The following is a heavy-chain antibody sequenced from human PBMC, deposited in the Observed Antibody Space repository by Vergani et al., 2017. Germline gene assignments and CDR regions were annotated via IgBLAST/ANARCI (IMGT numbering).Heavy chain of an antibody. CDR1: GDIFNNYT. Sequence: QVHLEQSGTEVKKPGSSVKVSCKVSGDIFNNYTVTWVRQAPGQGLEWMGWINPNSGGTNYAQKFQGRVTMTRDTSISTAYMELSRLRSDDTAVYYCARVIVTATIVDLFDYWGQGTLVTVSS. CDR2: INPNSGGT. D-gene: IGHD5-12*01. V-gene: IGHV1-2*02. CDR3: ARVIVTATIVDLFDY. J-gene: IGHJ4*02.